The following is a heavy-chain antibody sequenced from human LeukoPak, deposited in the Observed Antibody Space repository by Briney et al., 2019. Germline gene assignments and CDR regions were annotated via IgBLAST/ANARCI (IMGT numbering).Heavy chain of an antibody. D-gene: IGHD3-10*01. CDR2: ISYDGSNK. V-gene: IGHV3-30*18. CDR1: GFTFSSYG. CDR3: AKDKARPRWYTSGSYYNWFDP. J-gene: IGHJ5*02. Sequence: GGSLRLSCAASGFTFSSYGMHWVRQAPGKGLEWVAVISYDGSNKYYADSVKGRFTISRDNSKNTLYLQMNSLRAEDTAVYYCAKDKARPRWYTSGSYYNWFDPWGQGTLVTVSS.